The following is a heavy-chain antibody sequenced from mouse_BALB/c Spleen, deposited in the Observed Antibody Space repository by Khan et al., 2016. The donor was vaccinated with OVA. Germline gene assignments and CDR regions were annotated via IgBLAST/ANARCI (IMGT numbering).Heavy chain of an antibody. CDR1: GYSITSDYA. J-gene: IGHJ2*01. CDR3: ARSVTITTVVATDFDY. Sequence: EVQLQVSGPGLVQPSQSLSLTCTVTGYSITSDYAWNWIRQFPGNKLEWMGYISYSGRTSYNPSLKSRISITRDTSKNQFFLQLNSVTTEDTATSYCARSVTITTVVATDFDYWGQGTTLTVSS. V-gene: IGHV3-2*02. CDR2: ISYSGRT. D-gene: IGHD1-1*01.